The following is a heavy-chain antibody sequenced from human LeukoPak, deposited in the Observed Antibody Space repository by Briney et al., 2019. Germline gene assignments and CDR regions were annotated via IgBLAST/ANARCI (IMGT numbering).Heavy chain of an antibody. CDR2: IYIDGST. D-gene: IGHD3-10*01. CDR3: ARDRTMIRGAHRFVGMDV. J-gene: IGHJ6*02. Sequence: GGSLRLSCAASNFIVSSNYMSWVRQAPGKGLEWVSVIYIDGSTYYGDSVKGRFTISRDNSKNTLYLQMNSLRAEDTAVYYCARDRTMIRGAHRFVGMDVWGRGTSVTVSS. CDR1: NFIVSSNY. V-gene: IGHV3-53*01.